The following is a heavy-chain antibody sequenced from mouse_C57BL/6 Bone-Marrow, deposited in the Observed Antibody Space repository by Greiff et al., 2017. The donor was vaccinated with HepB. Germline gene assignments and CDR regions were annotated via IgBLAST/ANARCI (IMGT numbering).Heavy chain of an antibody. CDR2: IDPSDSYT. Sequence: QVHVKQSGAELVKPGASVKLSCKASGYTFTSYWMQWVKQRPGQGLEWIGEIDPSDSYTNYNQKFKGKATLTVDTSSSTAYMQLSSLTSEDSAVYYCATSDGYYSYYFDYWGQGTTLTVSS. CDR3: ATSDGYYSYYFDY. CDR1: GYTFTSYW. D-gene: IGHD2-3*01. J-gene: IGHJ2*01. V-gene: IGHV1-50*01.